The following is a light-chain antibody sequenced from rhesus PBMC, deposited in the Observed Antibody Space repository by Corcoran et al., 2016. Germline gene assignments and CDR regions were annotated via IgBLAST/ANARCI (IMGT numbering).Light chain of an antibody. CDR1: QSVSRS. Sequence: EIVLTQSPATLSLSPGERATLSCRASQSVSRSLAWYQQKPGQAPRLLIYDASRRATGIPDRFRCSGSGTDFTLTSRSLEPEDVGVYYCQQYSNWLTFGGGTKVELK. CDR3: QQYSNWLT. CDR2: DAS. V-gene: IGKV3-35*01. J-gene: IGKJ4*01.